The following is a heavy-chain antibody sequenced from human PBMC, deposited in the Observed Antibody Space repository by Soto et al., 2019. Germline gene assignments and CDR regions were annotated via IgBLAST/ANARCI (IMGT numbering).Heavy chain of an antibody. D-gene: IGHD2-2*02. V-gene: IGHV1-69*13. CDR3: ARDDCSCTSCYTGDYYYYYGMDV. J-gene: IGHJ6*02. CDR2: IIPIFGTA. Sequence: SVKVSCKASGGTFSSYAISWVRQAPGQGLEWMGGIIPIFGTANYAQKFQGRVTITADESTSTAYMELSSLRSEDTAVYYCARDDCSCTSCYTGDYYYYYGMDVWGQGTTVTVSS. CDR1: GGTFSSYA.